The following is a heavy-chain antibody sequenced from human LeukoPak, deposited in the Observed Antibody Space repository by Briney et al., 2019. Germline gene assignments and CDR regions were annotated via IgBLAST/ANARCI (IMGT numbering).Heavy chain of an antibody. J-gene: IGHJ6*03. D-gene: IGHD1-26*01. CDR2: ISAYNGNT. V-gene: IGHV1-18*01. CDR1: GYTFTSYG. Sequence: ASVKVSCKASGYTFTSYGISWVRQAPGQGLEWMGWISAYNGNTNYAQKLQGRVTMTTDTSTGTAYMELRSLRSDDTAVYYCARDGNSGSYYDYYYYYYMDVWGKGTTVTVSS. CDR3: ARDGNSGSYYDYYYYYYMDV.